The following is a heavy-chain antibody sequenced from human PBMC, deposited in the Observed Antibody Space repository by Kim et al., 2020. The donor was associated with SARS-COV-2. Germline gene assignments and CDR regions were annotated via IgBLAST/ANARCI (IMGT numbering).Heavy chain of an antibody. Sequence: GESLKISCKGSGYIFSGHWIAWVRQMPGKGVEYMGIIYPADSDTRYSPSFQGQVTISADKSISTAYLQWNSLKASDTAIYFCAKCQTGFCDGSGCGEYGIDVWGPGTSVTVSS. D-gene: IGHD3-3*01. J-gene: IGHJ6*02. CDR1: GYIFSGHW. CDR3: AKCQTGFCDGSGCGEYGIDV. CDR2: IYPADSDT. V-gene: IGHV5-51*01.